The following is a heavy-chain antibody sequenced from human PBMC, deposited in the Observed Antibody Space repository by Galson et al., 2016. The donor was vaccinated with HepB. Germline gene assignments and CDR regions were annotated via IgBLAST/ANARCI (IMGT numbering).Heavy chain of an antibody. V-gene: IGHV3-21*01. Sequence: SLRLSCATSGFTFTRYNMNWVRQAPGKGLEWVSSISSGSSYIYYADSVKGRFTIFRDNVKKSLYLQMNSLRPEDTAVYYCARVREQQLLDAFDIWGQGTMVTVSS. CDR2: ISSGSSYI. J-gene: IGHJ3*02. CDR1: GFTFTRYN. D-gene: IGHD6-13*01. CDR3: ARVREQQLLDAFDI.